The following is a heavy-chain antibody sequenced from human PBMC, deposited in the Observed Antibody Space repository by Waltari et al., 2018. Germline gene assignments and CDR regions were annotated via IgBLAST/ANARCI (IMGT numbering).Heavy chain of an antibody. D-gene: IGHD3-3*01. J-gene: IGHJ5*02. CDR3: ARGCDFWSGYTRYNWFDP. CDR1: GYTFTSYD. CDR2: MSPSRGNP. Sequence: QVQLVQSGAEVKKPGASVKVSCKASGYTFTSYDINWVRQATGQGLEWMGWMSPSRGNPGDAQKFQGRVTMTRNTSISTAYMELSSLRSEDTAVYYCARGCDFWSGYTRYNWFDPWGQGTLVTVSS. V-gene: IGHV1-8*01.